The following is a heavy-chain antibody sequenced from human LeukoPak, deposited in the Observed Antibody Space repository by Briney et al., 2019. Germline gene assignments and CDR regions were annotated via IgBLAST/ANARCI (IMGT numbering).Heavy chain of an antibody. CDR3: NVRTESGDYDY. D-gene: IGHD4-17*01. CDR1: GYTFTSYS. Sequence: VASVKVSCKASGYTFTSYSMHWVRQTPGQGLERMGIINPSGGTTSYAQKFQGRVTMTRDTSTSTVYMELRSLRSEDTAVYYCNVRTESGDYDYWGQGTLLTVSS. J-gene: IGHJ4*02. CDR2: INPSGGTT. V-gene: IGHV1-46*01.